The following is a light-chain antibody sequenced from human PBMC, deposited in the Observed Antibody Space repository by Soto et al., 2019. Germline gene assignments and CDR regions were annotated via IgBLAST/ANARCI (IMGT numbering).Light chain of an antibody. V-gene: IGKV3-20*01. J-gene: IGKJ1*01. CDR3: QQYMSSVT. CDR1: QSVDSTF. CDR2: GAS. Sequence: EIVLTQSPGSLSLSPGQRATLSCRASQSVDSTFFAWYQKKPGQAPRLLIYGASKRDTGVPDRFSGSGSGTDFTLTITRLEPEDLAVYYFQQYMSSVTFGQGTKVEI.